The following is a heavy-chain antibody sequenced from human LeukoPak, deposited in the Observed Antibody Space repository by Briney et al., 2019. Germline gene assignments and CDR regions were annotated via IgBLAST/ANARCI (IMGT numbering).Heavy chain of an antibody. CDR3: ARAPHYFDTSGSDAFDI. J-gene: IGHJ3*02. D-gene: IGHD3-22*01. V-gene: IGHV1-2*02. Sequence: ASVKVSCKASGYTFTGHYINWVRQAPGQGLKWMGWINPNSGGSNYGQKFQGRVTLSRDTSITTAYMQLTRLRSDDTSVYYCARAPHYFDTSGSDAFDIWGQGTMVTVSS. CDR2: INPNSGGS. CDR1: GYTFTGHY.